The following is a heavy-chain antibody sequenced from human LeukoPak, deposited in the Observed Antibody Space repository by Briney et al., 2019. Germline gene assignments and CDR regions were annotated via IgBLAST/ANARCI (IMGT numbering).Heavy chain of an antibody. CDR1: GGTFSSYA. D-gene: IGHD1-26*01. J-gene: IGHJ4*02. Sequence: GASVKVSCKASGGTFSSYAISWVRQAPGQGLEWMGGIIPIFGTANYAQKFQGRVTITTDESTSTAYTELSSLRSEDTAVYYCAKGGRVQGSYHTGYYFDYWGQGTLVTVSS. V-gene: IGHV1-69*05. CDR2: IIPIFGTA. CDR3: AKGGRVQGSYHTGYYFDY.